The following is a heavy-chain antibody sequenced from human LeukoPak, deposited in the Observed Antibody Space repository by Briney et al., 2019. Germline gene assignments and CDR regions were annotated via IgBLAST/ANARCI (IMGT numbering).Heavy chain of an antibody. Sequence: SETLSLTCTVSGGSISSSSYYWGWIRQPPGKGLEWIGSIYYSGSTYYNPSLKSRVTISVDTSKNQFSLKLSSVTAADTAVYYCASGYSSSSYVDYWGQGTLVTVSS. CDR1: GGSISSSSYY. D-gene: IGHD6-6*01. CDR3: ASGYSSSSYVDY. V-gene: IGHV4-39*01. CDR2: IYYSGST. J-gene: IGHJ4*02.